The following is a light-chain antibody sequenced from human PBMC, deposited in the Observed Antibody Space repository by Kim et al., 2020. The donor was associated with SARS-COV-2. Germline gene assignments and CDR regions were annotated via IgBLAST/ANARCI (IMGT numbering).Light chain of an antibody. V-gene: IGLV3-19*01. CDR3: NSRDNSGDHVV. Sequence: SELTQDPAVSVALGQTVRITCQGDSLRTYYASWYQQKPGQAPILVIYGKNNRPSGIPDRFSGSSSGNTASLTVTGAQAVDEADYYCNSRDNSGDHVVFG. J-gene: IGLJ2*01. CDR2: GKN. CDR1: SLRTYY.